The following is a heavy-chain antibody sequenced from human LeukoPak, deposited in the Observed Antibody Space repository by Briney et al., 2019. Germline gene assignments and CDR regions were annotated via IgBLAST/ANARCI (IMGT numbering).Heavy chain of an antibody. CDR1: GFTFSNAW. CDR2: IKSKVSGGTT. J-gene: IGHJ3*01. V-gene: IGHV3-15*01. Sequence: GGSLRLSCAASGFTFSNAWMYWVRQAPGKGLEWVGRIKSKVSGGTTDYAAPVKGRFTISRDDSKNTVYLQMNSLKTEDTAVYHCTTDAPYYYGSGTKTDALDLWGQGTKVTASS. D-gene: IGHD3-10*01. CDR3: TTDAPYYYGSGTKTDALDL.